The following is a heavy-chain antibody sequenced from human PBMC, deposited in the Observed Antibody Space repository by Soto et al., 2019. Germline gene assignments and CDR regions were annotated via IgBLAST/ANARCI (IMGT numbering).Heavy chain of an antibody. V-gene: IGHV4-39*01. CDR3: ARHPWYYYMDV. CDR1: GGSISSSSYY. CDR2: IYYSGST. J-gene: IGHJ6*03. Sequence: PSETLSLTCTVSGGSISSSSYYWGWIRQPPGKGLEWIGSIYYSGSTYYNPSLKSRVTISVDTSKNQFSLKLSSVTAADTAVYYCARHPWYYYMDVWGKGTTVTVSS.